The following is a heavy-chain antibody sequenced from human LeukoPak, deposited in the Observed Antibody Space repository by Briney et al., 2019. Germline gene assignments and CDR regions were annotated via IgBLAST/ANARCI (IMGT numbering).Heavy chain of an antibody. V-gene: IGHV1-24*01. CDR3: ATGSIVYDF. D-gene: IGHD1-26*01. CDR2: FDPERGET. J-gene: IGHJ4*02. Sequence: ASVKVSCKVSGHSLTKFSMEWVRQAPGKGLEWMGGFDPERGETIHAQKFQGRFTMTEDTSTDTAYMELNSLTSEDTAVCYCATGSIVYDFWGQGTLVTVSS. CDR1: GHSLTKFS.